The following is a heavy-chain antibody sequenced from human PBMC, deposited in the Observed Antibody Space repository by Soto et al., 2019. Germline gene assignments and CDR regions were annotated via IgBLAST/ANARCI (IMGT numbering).Heavy chain of an antibody. CDR1: GYSFTSYW. CDR3: ARQIAVAGTMNYYYGMDA. CDR2: IYPGDSDT. Sequence: GESLKISCKGSGYSFTSYWIGWVRQMPGKGLEWMGIIYPGDSDTRYSPSFQGQVTISADKSISTAYLQWSSLKASDTAMYYCARQIAVAGTMNYYYGMDAWGQGTPVTVSS. D-gene: IGHD6-19*01. J-gene: IGHJ6*02. V-gene: IGHV5-51*01.